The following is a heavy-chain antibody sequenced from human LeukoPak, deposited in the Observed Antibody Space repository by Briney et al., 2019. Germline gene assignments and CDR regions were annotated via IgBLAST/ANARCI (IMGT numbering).Heavy chain of an antibody. J-gene: IGHJ4*02. Sequence: PGGSLRLSCAASGFTFSSYGMSWVRQAPGKGLEWVSAISGSVGSTYYADSVKGRFTISRDNSKTKLYLQMNSLRAEDTAVYYCAKDLGWLAVAGNFDYWGQGTLVTVSS. D-gene: IGHD6-19*01. V-gene: IGHV3-23*01. CDR3: AKDLGWLAVAGNFDY. CDR1: GFTFSSYG. CDR2: ISGSVGST.